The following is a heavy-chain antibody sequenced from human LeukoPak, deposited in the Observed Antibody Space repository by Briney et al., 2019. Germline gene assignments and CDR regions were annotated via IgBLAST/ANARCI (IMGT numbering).Heavy chain of an antibody. V-gene: IGHV4-34*01. J-gene: IGHJ4*02. Sequence: PSETLSLTCAVYGGSFSGYYWSWIRQPPGKGLEWIGEINHSGSTNYNPSLKSRVTISVDTSKNQFSLKLSSVTAADTAVYYCARLYSSSWYPYWGQGTLVTVSS. CDR2: INHSGST. CDR1: GGSFSGYY. D-gene: IGHD6-13*01. CDR3: ARLYSSSWYPY.